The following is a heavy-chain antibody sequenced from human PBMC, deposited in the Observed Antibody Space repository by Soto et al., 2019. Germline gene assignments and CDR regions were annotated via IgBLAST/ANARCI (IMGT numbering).Heavy chain of an antibody. Sequence: QVQLVESGGGVVQPGRSLRLSCAASGFTFSSYGMHWVRQAPGKGLEWVAVISYDGSNKYYADYVKGRFTISRDNSKNPLYLQMTGPSAEDTDCDYCAKDSEYDYVWGSYRLDYWGQGTLVTVSS. CDR1: GFTFSSYG. CDR3: AKDSEYDYVWGSYRLDY. J-gene: IGHJ4*02. CDR2: ISYDGSNK. D-gene: IGHD3-16*02. V-gene: IGHV3-30*18.